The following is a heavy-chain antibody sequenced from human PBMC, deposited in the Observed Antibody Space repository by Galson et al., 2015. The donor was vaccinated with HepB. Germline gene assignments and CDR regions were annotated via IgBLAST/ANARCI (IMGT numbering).Heavy chain of an antibody. D-gene: IGHD6-19*01. CDR1: GFTFSSYS. V-gene: IGHV3-21*01. CDR2: ISSSSSYI. Sequence: SLRLSCAASGFTFSSYSMNWVRQAPGKGLEWVSSISSSSSYIYYADSVKGRFTISRDNAKNSLYLQMNSLRAEDTAVYYCARAHYERGIAVAGIRPPPPYYYYYMDVWGKGTTVTVSS. CDR3: ARAHYERGIAVAGIRPPPPYYYYYMDV. J-gene: IGHJ6*03.